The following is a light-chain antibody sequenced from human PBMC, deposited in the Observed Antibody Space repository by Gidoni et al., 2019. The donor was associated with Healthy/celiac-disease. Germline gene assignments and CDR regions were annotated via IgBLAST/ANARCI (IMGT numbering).Light chain of an antibody. J-gene: IGKJ5*01. Sequence: EIVLPQSPATLSSSPGERPTLPCRASQSVSSYLAWYQQKPGQAPRLLIYDASTRATGIPARFSGSGSGTDFTLTISSIEPEDFAGYYCQQRSNWPPSITFGQXTRLEIK. CDR1: QSVSSY. V-gene: IGKV3-11*01. CDR3: QQRSNWPPSIT. CDR2: DAS.